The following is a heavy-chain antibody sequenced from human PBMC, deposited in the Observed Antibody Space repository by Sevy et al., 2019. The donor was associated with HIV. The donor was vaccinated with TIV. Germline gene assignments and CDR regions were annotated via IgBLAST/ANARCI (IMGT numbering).Heavy chain of an antibody. D-gene: IGHD2-2*02. J-gene: IGHJ4*02. CDR1: GFTPSTYG. Sequence: GGSLRLSCAASGFTPSTYGMHWVRQAPGKGLEWVAVIGYDGSNKYYADSVKGRCTICRVNSKNTLFLQMDSLRADDTAIDDCASDPRMCGEYLLAYFDSWGQGTLVTVSS. V-gene: IGHV3-33*08. CDR3: ASDPRMCGEYLLAYFDS. CDR2: IGYDGSNK.